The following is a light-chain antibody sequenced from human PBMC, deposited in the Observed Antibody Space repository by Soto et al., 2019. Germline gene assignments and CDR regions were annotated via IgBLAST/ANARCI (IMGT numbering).Light chain of an antibody. V-gene: IGLV2-8*01. Sequence: QSVLTQPPSASGSPGQSVTITCTGTSSDVGNYKYVSWYQQHPGKAPKLMIYEVSKRPSGVPDRFLGSKSGNTASLTVSGLQADDEADYYCSSYAGRNKFVFGTGTKVTVL. CDR1: SSDVGNYKY. J-gene: IGLJ1*01. CDR3: SSYAGRNKFV. CDR2: EVS.